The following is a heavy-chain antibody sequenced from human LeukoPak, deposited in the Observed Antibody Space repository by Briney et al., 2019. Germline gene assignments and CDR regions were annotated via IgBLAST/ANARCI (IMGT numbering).Heavy chain of an antibody. CDR3: ARDKAVAGFGEIDY. CDR1: GFTFSTYS. V-gene: IGHV3-48*01. CDR2: ISSSSTTI. J-gene: IGHJ4*02. Sequence: GGSLRLSCAASGFTFSTYSMNWVRQAPGKGLEWVSYISSSSTTIYYAESVKGRFTISRDNAKNSLYLQMNSLRAEDTAVYYCARDKAVAGFGEIDYWGQGTLVTVSS. D-gene: IGHD6-19*01.